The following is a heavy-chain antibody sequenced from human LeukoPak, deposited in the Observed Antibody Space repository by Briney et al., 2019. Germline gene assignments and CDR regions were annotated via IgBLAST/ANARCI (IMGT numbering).Heavy chain of an antibody. Sequence: GGSLRLSCAASGFAFSTYAITWVRQAPGQGLEWVSAISDNGGGTYYADSAKGRFTVSRDNSKNTLYLQMNSLRAEDTAVYYCAREFKVGTTTLSFDIWGQGTMVTVSS. V-gene: IGHV3-23*01. CDR2: ISDNGGGT. D-gene: IGHD1-26*01. CDR1: GFAFSTYA. J-gene: IGHJ3*02. CDR3: AREFKVGTTTLSFDI.